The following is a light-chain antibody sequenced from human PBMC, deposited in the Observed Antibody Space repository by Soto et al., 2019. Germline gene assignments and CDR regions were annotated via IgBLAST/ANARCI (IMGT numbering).Light chain of an antibody. CDR1: QSISSY. CDR3: QQYNSYSPLT. CDR2: KAS. V-gene: IGKV1-5*03. J-gene: IGKJ4*01. Sequence: DIQMTQSPSSLSASVGDRVTMTCRASQSISSYLNWYQQKPGKAPKLLIYKASSLESGVPSRFSGSGSGTEFTLTISSLQPDDFATYYCQQYNSYSPLTFGGGTKVDI.